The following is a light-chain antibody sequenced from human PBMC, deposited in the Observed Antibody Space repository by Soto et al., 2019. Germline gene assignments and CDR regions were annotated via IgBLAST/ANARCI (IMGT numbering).Light chain of an antibody. CDR3: QHYSNYPLT. V-gene: IGKV1-5*03. J-gene: IGKJ4*01. CDR1: QRISSW. CDR2: KAS. Sequence: DIPMTQSPSTLSASVGDRVTITCRASQRISSWLAWYQQKPGKAPKLLIYKASSLESGVPSRFSGTGSGTEFTLTISSLQPDDFATYYCQHYSNYPLTFGGGTKVEIK.